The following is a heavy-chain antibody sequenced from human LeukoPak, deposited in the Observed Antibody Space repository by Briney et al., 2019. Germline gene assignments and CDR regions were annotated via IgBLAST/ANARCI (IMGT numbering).Heavy chain of an antibody. D-gene: IGHD3-3*01. CDR1: GGSISSGGYY. Sequence: SETLSLTCTVSGGSISSGGYYWSWIRQHPGKGLEWIGYIYYSGSTYYNPSLKSRVTISVDTSKNQFSLKLSSVTAADTAVYYCARAREGHRITIFGVVIPYFDYWGQGTLVTVSS. CDR3: ARAREGHRITIFGVVIPYFDY. J-gene: IGHJ4*02. CDR2: IYYSGST. V-gene: IGHV4-31*03.